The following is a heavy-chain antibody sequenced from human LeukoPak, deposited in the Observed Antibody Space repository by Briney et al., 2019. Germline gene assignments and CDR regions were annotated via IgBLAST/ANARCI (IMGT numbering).Heavy chain of an antibody. CDR1: GYTLTELS. CDR2: FDPEDGET. D-gene: IGHD2-2*01. CDR3: ARAPSTLKGMDV. Sequence: AASVKVSCKVSGYTLTELSMHWVRQAPGKGLEWMGGFDPEDGETIYAQKFQGRVTMTEDTSTDTAYMELSSLRSEDTAVYYCARAPSTLKGMDVWGQGTTVTVSS. J-gene: IGHJ6*02. V-gene: IGHV1-24*01.